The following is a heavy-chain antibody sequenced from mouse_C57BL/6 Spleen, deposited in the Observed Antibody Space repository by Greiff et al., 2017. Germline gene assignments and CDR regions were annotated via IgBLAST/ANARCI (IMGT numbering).Heavy chain of an antibody. D-gene: IGHD1-1*01. V-gene: IGHV1-81*01. Sequence: QVQLQQSGAELARPGASVKLSCKASGYTFTSYGISWVKQRTGQGLEWIGEIYPRSGNTNYNEKFKGKATLTADKASSTAYMELRSLTSEDSAVYFCARFDGSSHYYAMDYWGQGTSVTVSS. CDR2: IYPRSGNT. J-gene: IGHJ4*01. CDR3: ARFDGSSHYYAMDY. CDR1: GYTFTSYG.